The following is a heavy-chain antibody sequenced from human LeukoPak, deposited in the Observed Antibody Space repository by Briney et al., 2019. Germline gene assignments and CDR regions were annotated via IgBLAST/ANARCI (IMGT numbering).Heavy chain of an antibody. D-gene: IGHD3-10*01. V-gene: IGHV3-23*01. Sequence: GGSLRLSCAASGFAFSSYAMIWVRQAPGKGLEWVSSISGGGSNTYYADSVKGRFTISRDQSKNTLYVQMNSLRAEDTAIYYCAKSAGVYYYYYMDVWGKGTTVTVSS. CDR1: GFAFSSYA. J-gene: IGHJ6*03. CDR3: AKSAGVYYYYYMDV. CDR2: ISGGGSNT.